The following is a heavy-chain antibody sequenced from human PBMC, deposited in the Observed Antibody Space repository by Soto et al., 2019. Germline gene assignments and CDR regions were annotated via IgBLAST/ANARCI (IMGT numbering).Heavy chain of an antibody. CDR1: GGSISSYY. D-gene: IGHD6-13*01. V-gene: IGHV4-59*01. Sequence: SETLSLTCTVSGGSISSYYWSWIRQPPGKGLEWIGYIYYSGSTNYNPSLKSRVTISVDTSKNQFSLKLSSVTAADTAVYYCAREVYSSSWYDYWGQGTLVTVSS. CDR2: IYYSGST. CDR3: AREVYSSSWYDY. J-gene: IGHJ4*02.